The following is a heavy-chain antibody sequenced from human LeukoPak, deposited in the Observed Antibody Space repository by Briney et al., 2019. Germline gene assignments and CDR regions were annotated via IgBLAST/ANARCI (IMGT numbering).Heavy chain of an antibody. CDR2: VYNGGST. V-gene: IGHV4-61*02. CDR3: ARGPRCSGGSCYSVSDY. Sequence: KPSQTLSLTCTVSGDSMSSGSYYWSWIRQPAGRGLEWIGRVYNGGSTNYNPSLKSRATISLDTSKNQFSLKLTSVTAADTAVYYCARGPRCSGGSCYSVSDYWGQGTLVTVSS. J-gene: IGHJ4*02. CDR1: GDSMSSGSYY. D-gene: IGHD2-15*01.